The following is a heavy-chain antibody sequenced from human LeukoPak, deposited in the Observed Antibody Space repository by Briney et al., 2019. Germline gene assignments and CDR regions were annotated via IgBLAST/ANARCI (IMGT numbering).Heavy chain of an antibody. J-gene: IGHJ6*02. D-gene: IGHD3-9*01. CDR1: GGTFSSYA. Sequence: SVKVSCKASGGTFSSYAISWVRQAPGQGLGWMGRIIPILGIANYAQKFQGRVTITADKSTSTAYMELSSLRSEDTAVYYCARVRDLHYDILTGYYSYYGMDVWGQGTTVTVSS. V-gene: IGHV1-69*04. CDR2: IIPILGIA. CDR3: ARVRDLHYDILTGYYSYYGMDV.